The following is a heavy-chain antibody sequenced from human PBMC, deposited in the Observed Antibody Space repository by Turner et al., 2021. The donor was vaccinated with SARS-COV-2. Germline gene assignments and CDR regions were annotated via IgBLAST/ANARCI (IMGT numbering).Heavy chain of an antibody. J-gene: IGHJ5*02. CDR2: ISSSGSTI. CDR1: GFTFSSYS. V-gene: IGHV3-21*01. Sequence: EVQLVESGGGLVKPGGSLRLSCAASGFTFSSYSMNWVRQAPGKGLEWVSYISSSGSTIYYADSVKGRFTISRDNAKNSLYLQMNSLRAEDTAVYYCARAASFLNWFDPWGQGTLVTVSS. CDR3: ARAASFLNWFDP.